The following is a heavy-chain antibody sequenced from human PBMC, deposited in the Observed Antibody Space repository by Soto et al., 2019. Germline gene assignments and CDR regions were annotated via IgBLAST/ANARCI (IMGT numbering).Heavy chain of an antibody. Sequence: QVQLVESGGGVVQPGRSLRLSCAASGFTFSSYGMHWVRQAPGKGLEWVAVISYDGSNKYYADSVKGRFTISRDNSKNTLYLQMNSLRAEDTAVYYCAKDLTQPDYGDYFAFDIWGQGTMVTVSS. V-gene: IGHV3-30*18. D-gene: IGHD4-17*01. J-gene: IGHJ3*02. CDR2: ISYDGSNK. CDR1: GFTFSSYG. CDR3: AKDLTQPDYGDYFAFDI.